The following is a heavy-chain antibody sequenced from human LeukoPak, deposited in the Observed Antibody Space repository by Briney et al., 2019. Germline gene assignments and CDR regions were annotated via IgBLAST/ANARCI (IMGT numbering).Heavy chain of an antibody. J-gene: IGHJ4*02. D-gene: IGHD2-8*01. V-gene: IGHV4-4*07. CDR2: IYTSGSR. Sequence: SETLSLTCTVSGGSISNYYWSWIRQPAGKGLEWIGRIYTSGSRNYDPSLKSRVTMSVDTSKSQFSLKLSSVIAADTAVYYCARDLYGEEFDYWGQGTLVTVSS. CDR3: ARDLYGEEFDY. CDR1: GGSISNYY.